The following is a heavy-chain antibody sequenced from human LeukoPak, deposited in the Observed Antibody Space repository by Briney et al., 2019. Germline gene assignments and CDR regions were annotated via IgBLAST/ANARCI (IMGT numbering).Heavy chain of an antibody. D-gene: IGHD3-22*01. CDR3: AREGGAYYYDGSGYIDY. CDR2: ISYDGSNK. CDR1: GFTFSSYS. J-gene: IGHJ4*02. Sequence: GGSLRLSCAASGFTFSSYSMNWVRQAPGKGLEWVSVISYDGSNKYYADSVKGRFTISRDNSKNTLYLQMNSLRAEDTAVCYCAREGGAYYYDGSGYIDYWGQGTLVTVSS. V-gene: IGHV3-30*03.